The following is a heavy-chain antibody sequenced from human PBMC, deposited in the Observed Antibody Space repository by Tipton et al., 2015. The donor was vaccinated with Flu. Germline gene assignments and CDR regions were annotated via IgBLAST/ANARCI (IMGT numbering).Heavy chain of an antibody. Sequence: SLRLSCAASEFTFSSYWMSWVRQAPGKGLEWVANIKQDGSEKYYVDSVKGRFTISRDNAKSSLYLQMNSLRAEDTAVYFCARSSYSSSWFFDYWGQGTLVTVSS. V-gene: IGHV3-7*01. CDR2: IKQDGSEK. J-gene: IGHJ4*02. D-gene: IGHD6-13*01. CDR3: ARSSYSSSWFFDY. CDR1: EFTFSSYW.